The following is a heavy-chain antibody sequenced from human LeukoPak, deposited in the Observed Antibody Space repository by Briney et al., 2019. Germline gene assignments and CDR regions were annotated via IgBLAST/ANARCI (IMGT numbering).Heavy chain of an antibody. D-gene: IGHD1-26*01. CDR1: GFTFSSYS. CDR3: ARPLNGGSFVFDY. Sequence: GGSLRLSCAASGFTFSSYSMNWVRQAPGKGLEWVSSISSSSSYIYYADSVEGRFTISRDNAKNSLYLQMNSLRAEDTAVYYCARPLNGGSFVFDYWGQGTLVTVSS. J-gene: IGHJ4*02. V-gene: IGHV3-21*01. CDR2: ISSSSSYI.